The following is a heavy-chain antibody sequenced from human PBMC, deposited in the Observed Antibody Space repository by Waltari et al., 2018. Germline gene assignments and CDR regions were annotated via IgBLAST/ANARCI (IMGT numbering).Heavy chain of an antibody. CDR3: ARDADDEMYSNYVPWFDP. D-gene: IGHD4-4*01. CDR2: IYTSGST. CDR1: GGSISSYY. J-gene: IGHJ5*02. Sequence: QVQLQESGPGLVKPSETLSLTCTVSGGSISSYYWSWIRQPAGKGLEWIGRIYTSGSTNYNPPPKRRVTMSVDTSKNQFSLKLSSVTAADTAVYYCARDADDEMYSNYVPWFDPWGQGTLVTVSS. V-gene: IGHV4-4*07.